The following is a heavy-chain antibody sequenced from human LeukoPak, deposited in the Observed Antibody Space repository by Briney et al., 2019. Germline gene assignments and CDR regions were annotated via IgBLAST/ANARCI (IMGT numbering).Heavy chain of an antibody. J-gene: IGHJ3*02. V-gene: IGHV3-48*04. Sequence: PGGSLRLSCAASGFTFSSYSMNWVRQAPGKGLEWVSYISGSGITIHYADSVKGRFTISRDNAKNSLYLQMNSLRAEDTAVYHCAREQVTTGGDAFDIWGQGTMVTVSS. CDR3: AREQVTTGGDAFDI. D-gene: IGHD4-17*01. CDR2: ISGSGITI. CDR1: GFTFSSYS.